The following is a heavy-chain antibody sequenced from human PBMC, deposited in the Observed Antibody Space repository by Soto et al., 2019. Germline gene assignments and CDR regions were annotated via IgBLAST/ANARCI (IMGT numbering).Heavy chain of an antibody. CDR3: AKRLYSSSSGRGFDL. V-gene: IGHV3-23*01. Sequence: GGSLRLSCAASGFTFNNYAMNWVRQAPGKGLEWVSSISGSGGSSHCIDSVKGWFTISRDNSKNTLFLQMNSLRAEDTAVYYCAKRLYSSSSGRGFDLWGHGTMVTVSS. J-gene: IGHJ3*01. D-gene: IGHD6-6*01. CDR1: GFTFNNYA. CDR2: ISGSGGSS.